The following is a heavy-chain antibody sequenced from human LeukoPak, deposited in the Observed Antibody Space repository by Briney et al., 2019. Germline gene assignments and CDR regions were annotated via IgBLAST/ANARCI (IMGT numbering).Heavy chain of an antibody. D-gene: IGHD3-22*01. CDR3: AARDYYDSSGYQA. Sequence: SGTLSLTCAVSGGSISSSNWWSWVRQPPGKGLGWIGEIYHSGSTNYNPSLKSRVTISVDKSKNQFSLKLSSVTAADTAVYYCAARDYYDSSGYQAWGQGTLVTVSS. CDR1: GGSISSSNW. CDR2: IYHSGST. J-gene: IGHJ5*02. V-gene: IGHV4-4*02.